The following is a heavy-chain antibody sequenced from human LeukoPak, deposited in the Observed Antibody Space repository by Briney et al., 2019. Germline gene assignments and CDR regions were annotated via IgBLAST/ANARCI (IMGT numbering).Heavy chain of an antibody. Sequence: PGGSLRLSCAASGFTFSSYAMHWVRQAPGKGLEWVAVISYDGSNKYYADSVKGRFTISRDNSKNTLYLQMNSLRAEDTAVYYCASVRGSYYGYEIDYWGQGTLVTVSS. CDR1: GFTFSSYA. CDR2: ISYDGSNK. J-gene: IGHJ4*02. D-gene: IGHD1-26*01. CDR3: ASVRGSYYGYEIDY. V-gene: IGHV3-30-3*01.